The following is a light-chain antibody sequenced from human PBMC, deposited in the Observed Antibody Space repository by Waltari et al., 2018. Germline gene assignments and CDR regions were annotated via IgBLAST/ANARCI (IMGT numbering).Light chain of an antibody. CDR3: QHYGTSPPFT. CDR1: QSFSASY. V-gene: IGKV3-20*01. Sequence: DIVLTQSPATLSLSPGERATLSCRASQSFSASYLAWYQHKPGQAPRLLIYGASSRATGIPDRFSGSGSGTDFTLTISSLEPEDFAVYYCQHYGTSPPFTFGPGTKVDIK. CDR2: GAS. J-gene: IGKJ3*01.